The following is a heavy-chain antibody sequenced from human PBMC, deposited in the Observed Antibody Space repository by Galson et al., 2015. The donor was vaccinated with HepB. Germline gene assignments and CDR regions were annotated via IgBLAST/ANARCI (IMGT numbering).Heavy chain of an antibody. CDR3: ARIPAGYDFWSGQARYYYYMDV. Sequence: SLRLSCAASGFTFSNIWMSWVRQAPGKGLEWVANVKEDGSVTYYVDSVKGRFTISRDNAKKSVYLQMNSLRSEDTAVYYCARIPAGYDFWSGQARYYYYMDVWGKGTTVTVSS. CDR1: GFTFSNIW. J-gene: IGHJ6*03. CDR2: VKEDGSVT. D-gene: IGHD3-3*01. V-gene: IGHV3-7*01.